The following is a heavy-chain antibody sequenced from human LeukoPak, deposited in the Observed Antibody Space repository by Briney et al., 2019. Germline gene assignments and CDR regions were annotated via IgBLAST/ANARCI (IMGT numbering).Heavy chain of an antibody. CDR3: ARDLLAPSGWYRYYGMDV. CDR1: GFTFSNSW. V-gene: IGHV3-7*01. D-gene: IGHD6-19*01. Sequence: GGSLRLSCAASGFTFSNSWMSWVRQAPGKGLEWVANIKQDGSEKYYVDSVKGRFTISRDNAKNSLYLQMNSLRAEDTAVYYCARDLLAPSGWYRYYGMDVWGQGTTVTVSS. J-gene: IGHJ6*02. CDR2: IKQDGSEK.